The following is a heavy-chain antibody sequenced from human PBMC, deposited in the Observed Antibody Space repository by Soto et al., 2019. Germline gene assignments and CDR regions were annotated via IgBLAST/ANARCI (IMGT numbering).Heavy chain of an antibody. Sequence: ASVKVSCKASGGTFSSYAISWVRRAPGQGLEWMGGIIPIFGTANYAQKFQGRVTITADESTSTAHMELSSLRSEDTAVYYCARSQSSSGRGFDYWGQGTLVTVCS. CDR1: GGTFSSYA. CDR2: IIPIFGTA. CDR3: ARSQSSSGRGFDY. D-gene: IGHD1-26*01. V-gene: IGHV1-69*13. J-gene: IGHJ4*02.